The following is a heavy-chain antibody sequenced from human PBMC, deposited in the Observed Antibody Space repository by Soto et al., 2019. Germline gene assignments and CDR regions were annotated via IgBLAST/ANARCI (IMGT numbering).Heavy chain of an antibody. V-gene: IGHV4-34*01. CDR2: INHSGST. Sequence: SETLSLTCAVFGGSLSGDHCGWIRQPPGKGREWIGEINHSGSTNYNPSLKSRVTISVDTSKKQISLKLNSVTAADTAVYYCARRYCSSTSCLAGFDPWGRGTLVTVSS. D-gene: IGHD2-2*01. CDR3: ARRYCSSTSCLAGFDP. J-gene: IGHJ5*02. CDR1: GGSLSGDH.